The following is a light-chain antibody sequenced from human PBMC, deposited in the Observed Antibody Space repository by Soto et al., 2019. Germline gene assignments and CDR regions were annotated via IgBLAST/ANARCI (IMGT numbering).Light chain of an antibody. CDR1: QGVSSTY. CDR2: DVS. CDR3: QQYVTSPPTLT. V-gene: IGKV3-20*01. Sequence: EIVLTQSPGTLSLSPGERATLSCRASQGVSSTYFAWYQQKPGQAPRLLVYDVSTRATGIPDRFSGSGSGTDFTLSISRLEPEDFAVYYWQQYVTSPPTLTFGGGTKVEI. J-gene: IGKJ4*01.